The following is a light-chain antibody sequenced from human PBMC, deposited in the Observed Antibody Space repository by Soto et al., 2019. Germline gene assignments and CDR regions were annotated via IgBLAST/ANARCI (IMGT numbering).Light chain of an antibody. CDR2: EVI. CDR1: RSDVGGYNY. V-gene: IGLV2-14*01. CDR3: SSYTSRSTLV. J-gene: IGLJ1*01. Sequence: QSALTQPASVSGSPGQSITISCTGTRSDVGGYNYVSWYQQHPGEAPKLIICEVINRPSGVSNRFSGSKSGNTASLTISGLQAEDEADYYCSSYTSRSTLVFGTGTKVTVL.